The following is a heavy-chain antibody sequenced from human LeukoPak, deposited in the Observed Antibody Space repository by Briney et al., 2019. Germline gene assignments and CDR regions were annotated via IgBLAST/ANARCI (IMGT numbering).Heavy chain of an antibody. CDR1: GFTFSSYW. J-gene: IGHJ4*02. D-gene: IGHD5-12*01. CDR2: IKQDGSEK. V-gene: IGHV3-7*01. Sequence: GGSLRLSCAASGFTFSSYWMSWVRQAPGKGLEWVANIKQDGSEKYYVDSVKGRFTISRDNAKNSLYLQMNSLRAEDTAVYCCARGRRSRRGYSGYDLPDYWGQGTLVTVSS. CDR3: ARGRRSRRGYSGYDLPDY.